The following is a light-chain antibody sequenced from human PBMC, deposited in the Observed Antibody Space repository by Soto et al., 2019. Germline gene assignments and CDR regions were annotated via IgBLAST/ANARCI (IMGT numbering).Light chain of an antibody. CDR2: EVT. J-gene: IGLJ1*01. CDR1: SSDVGAYNY. Sequence: QSVLTQPASVSGSPGQSITISCAGSSSDVGAYNYVSWYQHHPGKAPKLVIYEVTKRPSGVSNRVSGYKSGHKASLSISGLQAEDEAAYYCSSPPTISYLYVCGTGTKLTVL. CDR3: SSPPTISYLYV. V-gene: IGLV2-14*01.